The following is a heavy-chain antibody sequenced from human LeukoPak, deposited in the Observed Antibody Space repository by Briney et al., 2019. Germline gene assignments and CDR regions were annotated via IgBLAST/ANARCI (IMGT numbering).Heavy chain of an antibody. CDR2: ISYDGSNR. J-gene: IGHJ4*02. CDR3: ARSSRPAGAFDY. V-gene: IGHV3-30-3*01. Sequence: PGGSLRFSCAASGFTFSSYAMHWVRQAPGKGLEWVAVISYDGSNRYYADSVKGRFTISRDNSKNTLYLQMNSLRAEDTAVYYCARSSRPAGAFDYWGQGTLVTVSS. CDR1: GFTFSSYA. D-gene: IGHD3-10*01.